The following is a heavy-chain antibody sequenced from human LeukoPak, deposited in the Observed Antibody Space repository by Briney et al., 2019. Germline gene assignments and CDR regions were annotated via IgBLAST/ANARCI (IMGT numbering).Heavy chain of an antibody. CDR1: GYTFTSYA. D-gene: IGHD2-2*03. J-gene: IGHJ3*02. CDR3: ARDWMTVQEGPPDAFDI. Sequence: GASVKVSCKASGYTFTSYAMNWARQAPGQGLEWMGWINTNTGNPTYAQGFTGRFVFSLDTSVSTAYLQISSLKAEDTAVYYCARDWMTVQEGPPDAFDIWGQGTMVTVSS. CDR2: INTNTGNP. V-gene: IGHV7-4-1*02.